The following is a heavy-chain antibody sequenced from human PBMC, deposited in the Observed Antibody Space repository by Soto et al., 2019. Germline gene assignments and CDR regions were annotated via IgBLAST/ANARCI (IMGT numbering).Heavy chain of an antibody. D-gene: IGHD3-22*01. V-gene: IGHV4-38-2*01. CDR2: IYHGGST. Sequence: PXGTLGLTGAVSGYCISSGYYWGCLRQPPGKGLECIGSIYHGGSTYYNPSLNSRVTLSIDMTNNHVSLILNSVTAADTAVYYCARVGPWVPYYYDSSPYTFENWFDPWGQGTLVNVSS. CDR3: ARVGPWVPYYYDSSPYTFENWFDP. J-gene: IGHJ5*02. CDR1: GYCISSGYY.